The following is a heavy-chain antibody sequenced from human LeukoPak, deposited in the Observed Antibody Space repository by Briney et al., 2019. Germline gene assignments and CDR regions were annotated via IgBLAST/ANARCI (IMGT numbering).Heavy chain of an antibody. CDR3: TRGDRITIFGVVSVARSYYYMDV. V-gene: IGHV4-61*01. J-gene: IGHJ6*03. CDR2: IYYSGST. D-gene: IGHD3-3*01. CDR1: GGSISTGNYY. Sequence: SETLSLTCTVSGGSISTGNYYWSWIRQPPGKGLEWIGYIYYSGSTNYNPSLKSRVTISIDTSKNQFSLNLSSVTAADTAAYYCTRGDRITIFGVVSVARSYYYMDVWGKGTTVTVSS.